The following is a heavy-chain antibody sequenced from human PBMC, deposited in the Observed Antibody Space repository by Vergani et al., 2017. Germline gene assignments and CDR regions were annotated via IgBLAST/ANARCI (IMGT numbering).Heavy chain of an antibody. V-gene: IGHV1-69*18. CDR3: ASECITIFGVVRNNNWFDP. Sequence: QVQLVQSGAEVKKPGSSVKVSCKASGGTFSSYAISWVRQAPGQGLEWMGRIIPIFGTANYAQKFQGRVTITADESTSTAYIELSSLRSEDTAVYYCASECITIFGVVRNNNWFDPWGQGTLVTVSS. D-gene: IGHD3-3*01. J-gene: IGHJ5*02. CDR2: IIPIFGTA. CDR1: GGTFSSYA.